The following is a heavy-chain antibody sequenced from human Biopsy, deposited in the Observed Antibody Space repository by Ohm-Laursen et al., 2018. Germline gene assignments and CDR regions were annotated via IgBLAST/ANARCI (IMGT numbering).Heavy chain of an antibody. D-gene: IGHD3-22*01. CDR1: GGSISNYNYY. Sequence: GTLSLTCTVSGGSISNYNYYWGWIRQPPGKGLEWIGSIFYRGSTHYKPSLKSRVNISVDTSKNQFSLKLNSVTAADTAVYYCARDYDTSGYYYVSWGQGTLVTVSS. CDR3: ARDYDTSGYYYVS. CDR2: IFYRGST. V-gene: IGHV4-39*01. J-gene: IGHJ5*02.